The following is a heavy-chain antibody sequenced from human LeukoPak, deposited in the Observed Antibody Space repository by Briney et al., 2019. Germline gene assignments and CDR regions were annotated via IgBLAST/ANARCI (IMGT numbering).Heavy chain of an antibody. CDR3: ARAPEFSSGWLLDY. D-gene: IGHD6-19*01. Sequence: SETLSLTCAVYGGSFSGYYWSWIRQPPGKGLEWIGEINHSGSTNYNPSLKSRVTISVDTSKNQFSLKVSSVTAADTGVYYCARAPEFSSGWLLDYWGQGSLVTVSS. J-gene: IGHJ4*02. V-gene: IGHV4-34*01. CDR2: INHSGST. CDR1: GGSFSGYY.